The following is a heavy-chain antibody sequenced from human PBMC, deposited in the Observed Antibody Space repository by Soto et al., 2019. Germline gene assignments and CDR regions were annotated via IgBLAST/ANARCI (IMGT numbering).Heavy chain of an antibody. D-gene: IGHD2-2*02. CDR1: GFTFETTG. CDR2: ISAGGGTT. J-gene: IGHJ4*02. Sequence: GGSMRLSCAASGFTFETTGMTWVRQVPGKGLEWVSAISAGGGTTYYADPVKGRFTISRDNSKNMLYLQMNSLRAEDTAVYYCAKSRVPAAILPSRVYFDDWGQGTLVTVS. CDR3: AKSRVPAAILPSRVYFDD. V-gene: IGHV3-23*01.